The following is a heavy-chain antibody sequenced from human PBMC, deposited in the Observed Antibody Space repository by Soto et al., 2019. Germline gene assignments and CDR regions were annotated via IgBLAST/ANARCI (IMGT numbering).Heavy chain of an antibody. CDR2: ISAYNGNT. J-gene: IGHJ3*02. CDR1: GYTFTSYG. Sequence: QVQLVQSGAEVKKPGASVKVSCKASGYTFTSYGISWVRXAXGXGLXXMGWISAYNGNTNYAQKLQGRVTMTTDTXXXXXXXXXXXXXXXXXXXXXXXXXXPVXPRXXAFDIWGQGTMVTVSS. V-gene: IGHV1-18*01. CDR3: XXXXPVXPRXXAFDI.